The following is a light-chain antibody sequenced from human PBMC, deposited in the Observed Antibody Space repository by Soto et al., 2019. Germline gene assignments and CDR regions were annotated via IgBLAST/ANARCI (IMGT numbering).Light chain of an antibody. V-gene: IGKV1-33*01. CDR2: DAS. Sequence: DIQMTQSPSSLSASVGDRVTITCQASQDISNYLIWYQHKPGKAPKLLIYDASTLGTGVSSRFSGGGSGTHFTFTISSLQPEDIATYYCQQFDSVPCTFGQGTKLELK. J-gene: IGKJ2*02. CDR1: QDISNY. CDR3: QQFDSVPCT.